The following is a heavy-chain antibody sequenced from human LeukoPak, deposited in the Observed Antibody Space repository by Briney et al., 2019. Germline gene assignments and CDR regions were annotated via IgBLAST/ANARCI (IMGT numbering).Heavy chain of an antibody. CDR3: ARERGGYCSSTNCRGSFDY. D-gene: IGHD2-2*01. J-gene: IGHJ4*02. CDR1: GFTFGSYW. Sequence: PGGSLRLSCAASGFTFGSYWMSWVRQAPGKGLEWVANINQDESEKYYVGSVKGRFTISRDNAKNSLYLQMNSLRAEDTAVYYCARERGGYCSSTNCRGSFDYWGQGTLVTVSS. CDR2: INQDESEK. V-gene: IGHV3-7*01.